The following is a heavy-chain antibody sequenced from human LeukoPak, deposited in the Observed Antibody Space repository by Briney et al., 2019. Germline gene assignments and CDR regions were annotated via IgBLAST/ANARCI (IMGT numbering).Heavy chain of an antibody. CDR2: INHSGST. Sequence: SETLSLTCAVYGGSFSGYYWSWIRQPPGKGLEWIGEINHSGSTNYNPSLKSRVTISVDTSKNQFSLKLSSVTAADTAVYYCASGYSGYGRGDFDYWGQGTLVTVSS. V-gene: IGHV4-34*01. CDR1: GGSFSGYY. CDR3: ASGYSGYGRGDFDY. J-gene: IGHJ4*02. D-gene: IGHD5-12*01.